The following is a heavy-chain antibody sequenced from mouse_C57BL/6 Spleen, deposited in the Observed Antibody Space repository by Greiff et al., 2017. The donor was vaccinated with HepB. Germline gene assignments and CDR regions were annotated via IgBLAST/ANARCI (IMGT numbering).Heavy chain of an antibody. J-gene: IGHJ2*01. CDR3: APCDYYGSSYGGY. CDR1: GFNIKDYY. D-gene: IGHD1-1*01. CDR2: IDPEDGDT. V-gene: IGHV14-2*01. Sequence: VQLQQSGAELVKPGASVKLSCTASGFNIKDYYMHWVKQRTEQGLEWIGSIDPEDGDTKYAPKFQGKATITADTSSNTAYLQLSSLPSEDTAVYYCAPCDYYGSSYGGYWGQGTTLTVSS.